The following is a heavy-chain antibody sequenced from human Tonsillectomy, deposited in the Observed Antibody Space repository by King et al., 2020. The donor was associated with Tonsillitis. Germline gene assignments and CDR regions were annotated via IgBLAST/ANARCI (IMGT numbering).Heavy chain of an antibody. Sequence: QLQESGPGLVKPSGTLSLTCAVSGGSISSSNWWSWVSQPPGKGLEWIGEIYHSGSTNYNPSLKSRVTISVDKFKNQFSLKLSSVTAADTAVYYCASHRYYYDSSGYYLDYWGQGTLVTVSS. J-gene: IGHJ4*02. D-gene: IGHD3-22*01. CDR2: IYHSGST. CDR1: GGSISSSNW. CDR3: ASHRYYYDSSGYYLDY. V-gene: IGHV4-4*02.